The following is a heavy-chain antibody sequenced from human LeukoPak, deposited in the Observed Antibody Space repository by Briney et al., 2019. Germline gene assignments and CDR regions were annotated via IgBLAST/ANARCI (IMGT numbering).Heavy chain of an antibody. J-gene: IGHJ6*03. CDR3: ARGIADYGSFLYYCYYMDV. D-gene: IGHD3-10*01. CDR1: GFTVSSNY. Sequence: GGSLRLSCAASGFTVSSNYMSWVRQAPGKGLEWVSVIYSGGSAYYADSVKGRFTISRDNSKNTLYLQMNSLRAEDTAVYYCARGIADYGSFLYYCYYMDVWGKGTTVTISS. V-gene: IGHV3-66*01. CDR2: IYSGGSA.